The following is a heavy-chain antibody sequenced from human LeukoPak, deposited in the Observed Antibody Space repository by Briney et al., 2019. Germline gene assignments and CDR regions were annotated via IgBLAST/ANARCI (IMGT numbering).Heavy chain of an antibody. CDR3: AKRGVVIRVILVGFHKEAYYFDS. D-gene: IGHD3-22*01. J-gene: IGHJ4*02. Sequence: GGSLRLSCAVSGITLSNYGMSWVRQAPGKGLEWVAGISDSGGSTNYADSVKGRFTIYRDNPKNTLYLQMNSLRAEDTAVYFCAKRGVVIRVILVGFHKEAYYFDSWGQGALVTVSS. CDR1: GITLSNYG. V-gene: IGHV3-23*01. CDR2: ISDSGGST.